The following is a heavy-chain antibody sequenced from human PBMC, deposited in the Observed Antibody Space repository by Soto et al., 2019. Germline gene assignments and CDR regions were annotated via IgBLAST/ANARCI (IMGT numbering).Heavy chain of an antibody. V-gene: IGHV1-18*01. CDR2: ISAYNGNT. D-gene: IGHD2-15*01. J-gene: IGHJ4*02. Sequence: QVQLVQSGAEVKKPGASVKVSCKPSGYTFTSYGITWVRQAPGQGLEWRGWISAYNGNTNHAQKLQGKVTMTTDAVTSRAYMELSSLRAYETAVEFCARDEGVLDASLWYWSQGTLVTV. CDR3: ARDEGVLDASLWY. CDR1: GYTFTSYG.